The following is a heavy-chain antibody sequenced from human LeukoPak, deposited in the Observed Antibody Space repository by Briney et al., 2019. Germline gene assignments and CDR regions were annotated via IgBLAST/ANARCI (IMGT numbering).Heavy chain of an antibody. D-gene: IGHD6-13*01. CDR2: IRSKANSYAT. CDR1: GFTFSGSA. Sequence: PGGSLRLSCAASGFTFSGSAMHWVRQASGKGLECVGRIRSKANSYATAYAASVKGRFTISRDDSKNTAYLQMNSLKTEDTAVYYCTSYTIAAAGPAVDYWGQGTLVTVSS. V-gene: IGHV3-73*01. CDR3: TSYTIAAAGPAVDY. J-gene: IGHJ4*02.